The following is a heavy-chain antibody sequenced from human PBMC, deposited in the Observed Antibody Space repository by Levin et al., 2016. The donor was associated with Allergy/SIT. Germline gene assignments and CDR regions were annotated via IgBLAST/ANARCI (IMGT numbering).Heavy chain of an antibody. V-gene: IGHV3-64D*06. CDR1: GFTFSSYA. CDR3: VKDLRGIAAAGTNY. D-gene: IGHD6-13*01. CDR2: ISSNGGST. J-gene: IGHJ4*02. Sequence: GESLKISCSASGFTFSSYAMHWVRQAPGKGLEYVSAISSNGGSTYYADSVKGRFTISRDNSKNTLYLQMSSLRAEDTAVYYCVKDLRGIAAAGTNYWGQGTLVTVSS.